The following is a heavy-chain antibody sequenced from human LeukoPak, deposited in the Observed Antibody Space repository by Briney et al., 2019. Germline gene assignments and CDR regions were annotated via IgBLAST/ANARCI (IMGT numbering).Heavy chain of an antibody. D-gene: IGHD5/OR15-5a*01. CDR2: IDWDNDK. Sequence: ESGPALVKPTQTLTLTCTFSGFSLRTSGMCVSWIRQPPGKALEWLARIDWDNDKDYTTSLKTRLTISKDTSKNQVVLTMTNMDPVDTATYYCVRTRPVSGWFDPSGQGTLVTVSS. J-gene: IGHJ5*02. V-gene: IGHV2-70*11. CDR3: VRTRPVSGWFDP. CDR1: GFSLRTSGMC.